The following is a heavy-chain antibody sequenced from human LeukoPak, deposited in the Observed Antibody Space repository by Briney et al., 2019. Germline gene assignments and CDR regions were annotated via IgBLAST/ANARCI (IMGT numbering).Heavy chain of an antibody. CDR1: GFTFDDYS. CDR3: AKDRAGVDY. J-gene: IGHJ4*02. Sequence: PGGSLRLSCAASGFTFDDYSMHWVRQGPGKGLEWVSVISWDGGSTSYADSVKGRFTISRDNSKNSLYLQMNSLRSEDSALYYCAKDRAGVDYWGQGTLVT. D-gene: IGHD3-10*01. CDR2: ISWDGGST. V-gene: IGHV3-43*01.